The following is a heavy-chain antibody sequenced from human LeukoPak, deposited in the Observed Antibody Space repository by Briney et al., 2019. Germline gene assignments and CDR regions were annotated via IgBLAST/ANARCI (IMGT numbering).Heavy chain of an antibody. CDR1: GFTSSSYA. V-gene: IGHV3-23*01. CDR3: AKDVIAARYNWFDP. D-gene: IGHD6-6*01. CDR2: ISGSGGST. J-gene: IGHJ5*02. Sequence: GGSLRLSCAASGFTSSSYAMSWVRQAPGKGLEWVSAISGSGGSTYYADSVKGRFTISRDNSKNTLYLQMNSLRAEDTAVYYCAKDVIAARYNWFDPWGQGTLVTVSS.